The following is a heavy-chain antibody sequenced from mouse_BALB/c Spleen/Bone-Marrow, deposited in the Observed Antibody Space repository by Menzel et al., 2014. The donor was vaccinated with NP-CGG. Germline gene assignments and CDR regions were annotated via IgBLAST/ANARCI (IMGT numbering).Heavy chain of an antibody. V-gene: IGHV1-54*01. J-gene: IGHJ2*01. CDR2: INPGSGST. CDR3: ARYEGYFDY. D-gene: IGHD2-3*01. Sequence: VKLQESGAELVRPGTSVKVSCKASGYAFTDYLMEWLKQRPGQGLEWIGVINPGSGSTNYNEKFKDKATLTADKSSSTAYMQLSSLTSDDSAVYFCARYEGYFDYWGQGTILTVSS. CDR1: GYAFTDYL.